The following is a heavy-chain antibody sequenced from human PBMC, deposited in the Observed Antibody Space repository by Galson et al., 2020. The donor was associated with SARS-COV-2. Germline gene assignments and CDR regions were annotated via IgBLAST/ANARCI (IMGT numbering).Heavy chain of an antibody. V-gene: IGHV1-18*01. J-gene: IGHJ4*02. CDR1: GYTFTSYG. D-gene: IGHD2-15*01. CDR3: AIAYCSGGSCYGNYVDY. CDR2: ISAYNGNT. Sequence: ASVTVSCKASGYTFTSYGISWVRQPPGQGLEWMGWISAYNGNTNYAQKLQGRVTMTTDTSTSTAYMELRSLRSDDTAVYYCAIAYCSGGSCYGNYVDYWGQGTLVTVSS.